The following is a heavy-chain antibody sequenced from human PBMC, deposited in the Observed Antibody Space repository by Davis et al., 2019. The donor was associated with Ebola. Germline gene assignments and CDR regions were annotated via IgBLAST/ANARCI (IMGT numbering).Heavy chain of an antibody. V-gene: IGHV4-59*01. CDR3: ARDRGGPFGLDV. J-gene: IGHJ6*04. CDR1: GGSISSYY. Sequence: MPSETLSLTCTVSGGSISSYYWSWIRQPPGKGLEWIGYIYYSGSTNYNPSLKSRVTISVDTSKNQFSLKLSSVTAADTAVYYCARDRGGPFGLDVWGMGTTISVSP. CDR2: IYYSGST. D-gene: IGHD4-23*01.